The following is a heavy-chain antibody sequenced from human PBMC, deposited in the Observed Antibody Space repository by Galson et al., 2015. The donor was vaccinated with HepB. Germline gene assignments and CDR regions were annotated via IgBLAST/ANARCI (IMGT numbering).Heavy chain of an antibody. CDR1: GCTFTGYY. V-gene: IGHV1-2*02. D-gene: IGHD3-10*01. CDR3: ARVGSGSYYGWFDP. J-gene: IGHJ5*02. CDR2: INPNSGGT. Sequence: SVKVSCKASGCTFTGYYMHWVRQAPGQGLEWMGWINPNSGGTNYAQKFQGRVTMTRDTSISTAYMELSRLRSDDTAVYYCARVGSGSYYGWFDPWGQGTLVTVSS.